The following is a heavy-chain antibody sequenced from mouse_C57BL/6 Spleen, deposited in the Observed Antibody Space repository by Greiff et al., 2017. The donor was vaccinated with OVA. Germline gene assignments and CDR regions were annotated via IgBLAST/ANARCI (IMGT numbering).Heavy chain of an antibody. Sequence: VHLVESGAELARPGASVKLSCKASGYTFTSYGISWVKQRTGQGLEWIGEIYPRSGNTYYNEKFKGKATLTADKSSSTAYMELRSLTSEDSAVYFCASYYYGSSYYFDYWGQGTTLTVSS. CDR2: IYPRSGNT. D-gene: IGHD1-1*01. J-gene: IGHJ2*01. CDR1: GYTFTSYG. V-gene: IGHV1-81*01. CDR3: ASYYYGSSYYFDY.